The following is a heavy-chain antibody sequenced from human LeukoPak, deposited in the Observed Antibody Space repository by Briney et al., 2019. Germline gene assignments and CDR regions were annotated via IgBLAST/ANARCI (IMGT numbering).Heavy chain of an antibody. Sequence: SETLSLTCTVSGGSISSYYWSWIRQPAGKGLEWIGRISSSGSTNYNPSLKSRVTMSVGSSKNQFSLILISVTAADTAVYYCARDDSKGLLWFGDQGGLDYWGQGTLVTVSS. CDR3: ARDDSKGLLWFGDQGGLDY. CDR2: ISSSGST. CDR1: GGSISSYY. J-gene: IGHJ4*02. V-gene: IGHV4-4*07. D-gene: IGHD3-10*01.